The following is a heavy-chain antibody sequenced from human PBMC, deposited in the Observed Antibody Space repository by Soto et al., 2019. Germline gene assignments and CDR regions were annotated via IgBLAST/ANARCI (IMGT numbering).Heavy chain of an antibody. CDR3: ARDHYDILTGYPYYYYYGMDV. CDR2: IYHSGST. Sequence: SETLAVTCAFSGYSISIGYYWGWIRQPPGKGLEWIGSIYHSGSTYYNPSLKSRVTISVDTSKNQFSLKLSSVTAADTAVYYCARDHYDILTGYPYYYYYGMDVWGQGTTVPVSS. J-gene: IGHJ6*02. V-gene: IGHV4-38-2*02. CDR1: GYSISIGYY. D-gene: IGHD3-9*01.